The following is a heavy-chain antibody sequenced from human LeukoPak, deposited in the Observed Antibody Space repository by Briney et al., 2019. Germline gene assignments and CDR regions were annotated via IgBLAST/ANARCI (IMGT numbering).Heavy chain of an antibody. CDR3: ARDPIAAAGTRYFDY. CDR2: IIPIFGTA. Sequence: GASVKVSCKASGGTFSSYAISWVRQAPGQGLEWMGGIIPIFGTANYAQKFQGRVTITADESTSTAYMELSSLRSEDTAVYYCARDPIAAAGTRYFDYWGQGTLVTVSS. J-gene: IGHJ4*02. D-gene: IGHD6-13*01. CDR1: GGTFSSYA. V-gene: IGHV1-69*13.